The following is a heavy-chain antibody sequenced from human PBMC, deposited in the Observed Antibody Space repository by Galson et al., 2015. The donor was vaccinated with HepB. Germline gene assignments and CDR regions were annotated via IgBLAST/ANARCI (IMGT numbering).Heavy chain of an antibody. J-gene: IGHJ4*02. Sequence: SVKVSCKASGYTFTGYYMHWVRQAPGQGLEWMGWINPNSGGTNYAQKFQGRVTMTRDTSISTAYMELSRLRSDDTAVYYCARLVVVVAAADYWGQGTLVTVSS. CDR2: INPNSGGT. CDR1: GYTFTGYY. V-gene: IGHV1-2*02. D-gene: IGHD2-15*01. CDR3: ARLVVVVAAADY.